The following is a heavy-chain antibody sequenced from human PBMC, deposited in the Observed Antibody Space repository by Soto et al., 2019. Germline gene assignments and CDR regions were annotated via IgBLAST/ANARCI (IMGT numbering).Heavy chain of an antibody. Sequence: ASVKVSCKASGYTFTSYSMHWVRQAPGQGLEWMGWISSANTKYSQKFQGRLTITRDTSATTAYMELSSLRSEDTAVYYCARRKQQLVGNWFDPWGQGTLVTVSS. CDR2: ISSANT. D-gene: IGHD6-13*01. CDR3: ARRKQQLVGNWFDP. CDR1: GYTFTSYS. J-gene: IGHJ5*02. V-gene: IGHV1-3*01.